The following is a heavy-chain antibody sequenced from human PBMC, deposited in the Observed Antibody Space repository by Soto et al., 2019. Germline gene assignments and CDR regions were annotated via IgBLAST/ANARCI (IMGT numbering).Heavy chain of an antibody. V-gene: IGHV4-59*01. Sequence: SETLSLTCTVSGGSISSYYWSWIRQPPGKGLEWIGYIYYSGSTNYNPSLKSRVTISVDTSKNQFSLKLSSVTAADTAVYYCASWYPVTISGYFDYWGQGTLVTVSS. CDR1: GGSISSYY. CDR2: IYYSGST. D-gene: IGHD3-3*01. CDR3: ASWYPVTISGYFDY. J-gene: IGHJ4*02.